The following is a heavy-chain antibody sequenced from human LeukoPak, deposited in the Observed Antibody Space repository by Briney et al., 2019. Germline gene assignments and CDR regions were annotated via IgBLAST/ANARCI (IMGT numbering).Heavy chain of an antibody. Sequence: HPGGSLRLSCAASGFTFSSFEMHWVRQAPGKGLEWVSYISSDGSTIYYADSVKGRFTISRDNAKNSLYLQMNSLRAEDTAVYYCAELGITMIGGVWGKGTTVTISS. CDR1: GFTFSSFE. J-gene: IGHJ6*04. V-gene: IGHV3-48*03. D-gene: IGHD3-10*02. CDR2: ISSDGSTI. CDR3: AELGITMIGGV.